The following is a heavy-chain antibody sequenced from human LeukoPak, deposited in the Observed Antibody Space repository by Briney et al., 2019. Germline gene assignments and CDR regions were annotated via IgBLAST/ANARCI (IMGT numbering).Heavy chain of an antibody. Sequence: PSETLSLTCTVSGGSISSYYWSWIRQPPGKGLEWIGYIYYSGSTNYNPSLKSRVTIPVDTSKNQFSLKLSSVTAADTAVYYCARGGPYSYYYYYMDVWGKGTTVTVSS. J-gene: IGHJ6*03. D-gene: IGHD1-1*01. CDR3: ARGGPYSYYYYYMDV. CDR1: GGSISSYY. V-gene: IGHV4-59*01. CDR2: IYYSGST.